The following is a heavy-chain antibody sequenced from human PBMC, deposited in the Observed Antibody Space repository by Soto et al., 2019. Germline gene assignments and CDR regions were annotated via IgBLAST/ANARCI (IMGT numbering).Heavy chain of an antibody. CDR1: GYTFTSYD. Sequence: ASVEVSCKASGYTFTSYDINWVRQATGQGLEWMGGMNPNIGNTAYPPKFSGRVTMSSNPSISTAYMELSRLRSEDTAVYYCARYRGSSIPIFGVVIERVDYYGMDVWGQGPTVTVSS. CDR2: MNPNIGNT. CDR3: ARYRGSSIPIFGVVIERVDYYGMDV. D-gene: IGHD3-3*01. V-gene: IGHV1-8*01. J-gene: IGHJ6*02.